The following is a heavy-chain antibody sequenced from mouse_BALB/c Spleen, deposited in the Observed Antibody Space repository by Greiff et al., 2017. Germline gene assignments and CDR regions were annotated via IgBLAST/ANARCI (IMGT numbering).Heavy chain of an antibody. J-gene: IGHJ3*01. D-gene: IGHD1-1*01. CDR3: ARDDYGSSYFAY. CDR1: GYTFTDYA. V-gene: IGHV1S137*01. CDR2: ISTYYGDA. Sequence: QVQLKESGAELVRPGVSVKLSCTGSGYTFTDYAMPWVKQSHAKSLEWIGVISTYYGDASYNQKFKGKATMTVDKSSSTAYMELARLTSEDSAIYYCARDDYGSSYFAYWGQGTLVTVSA.